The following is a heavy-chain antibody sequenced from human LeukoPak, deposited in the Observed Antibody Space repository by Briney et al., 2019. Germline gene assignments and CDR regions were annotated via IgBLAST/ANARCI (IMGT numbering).Heavy chain of an antibody. D-gene: IGHD6-13*01. J-gene: IGHJ6*03. V-gene: IGHV4-30-2*01. CDR3: ARPTITAAGTDYYYYMDV. CDR2: IYHSGST. CDR1: GGSISSGGYY. Sequence: PSQTLSLTCTVSGGSISSGGYYWSWIRQPPGKGLEWIGYIYHSGSTNYNPSLKSRVTMSVDTSKNQFSLKLSSVTAADTAVYYCARPTITAAGTDYYYYMDVWGKGTTVTVSS.